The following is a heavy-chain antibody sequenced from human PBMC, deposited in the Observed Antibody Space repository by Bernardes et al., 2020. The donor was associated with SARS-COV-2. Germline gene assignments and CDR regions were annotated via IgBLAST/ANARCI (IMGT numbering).Heavy chain of an antibody. D-gene: IGHD3-10*01. J-gene: IGHJ4*02. V-gene: IGHV2-5*02. Sequence: SGTTPLKPTQTLTLTCPFSVFSLSPSGVGVGWIRQPPGKALEWLALIYWDDDKRYSPSLKSRLTITKDTSKNQVVLTMTNMDPVDTATYYCAHSLDVTFGAYYFDYWGQGTLVTVSS. CDR1: VFSLSPSGVG. CDR2: IYWDDDK. CDR3: AHSLDVTFGAYYFDY.